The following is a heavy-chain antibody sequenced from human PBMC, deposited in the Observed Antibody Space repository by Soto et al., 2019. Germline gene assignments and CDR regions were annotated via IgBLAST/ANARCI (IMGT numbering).Heavy chain of an antibody. CDR2: INSDGSST. J-gene: IGHJ5*02. V-gene: IGHV3-74*01. CDR1: GFTFSSYW. Sequence: EVQLVESGGGLVQPGGSLRLSCGASGFTFSSYWMHWVRQAPGKGLVWVSRINSDGSSTSYADSVKGRFTISRDNAKNTLYLQMNSLRAEDTAVYYCARDHVVSRNWFDPWGQGTLVTVSS. D-gene: IGHD2-21*01. CDR3: ARDHVVSRNWFDP.